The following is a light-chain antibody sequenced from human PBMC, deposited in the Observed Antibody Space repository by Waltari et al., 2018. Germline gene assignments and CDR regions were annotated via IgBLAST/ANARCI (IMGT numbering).Light chain of an antibody. CDR3: QTWGTGVVV. Sequence: QLVLTQAPSASASLGASVTLTCTLSSGHSNYVIAWHQQQPEKGPRYLIRLNNDGSHRKGDGIPDRFSGSRSAAECYLTISSLQSEDEADYYCQTWGTGVVVFGGGTKLTVL. V-gene: IGLV4-69*01. J-gene: IGLJ3*02. CDR2: LNNDGSH. CDR1: SGHSNYV.